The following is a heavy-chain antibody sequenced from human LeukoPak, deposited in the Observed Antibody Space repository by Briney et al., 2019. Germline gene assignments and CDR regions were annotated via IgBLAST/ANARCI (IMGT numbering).Heavy chain of an antibody. Sequence: SETLSLTCAVSGYSISSDYYWGWIRQPPGKGLEWIGSIYHSGTTYYNPSLKSRVTISVDTSKNQFSLKLSSVTAADTAMYYCARHLNSIFGVVTPDYWGQGTLVTVSS. D-gene: IGHD3-3*01. CDR2: IYHSGTT. CDR3: ARHLNSIFGVVTPDY. J-gene: IGHJ4*02. CDR1: GYSISSDYY. V-gene: IGHV4-38-2*01.